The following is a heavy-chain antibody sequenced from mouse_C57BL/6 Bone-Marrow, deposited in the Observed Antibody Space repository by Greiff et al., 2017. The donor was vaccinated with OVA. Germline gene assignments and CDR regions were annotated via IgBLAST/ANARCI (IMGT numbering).Heavy chain of an antibody. Sequence: QLQQSGAELVRPGASVTLSCKASGYTFTEYEMHWVKQTPVHGLEWIGAIDPETGGTAYNQKFKGKAILTADKSSSTAYMERRSLTSEDSAVYYCTKASYYRNPRGQGTLVTVSA. CDR1: GYTFTEYE. CDR2: IDPETGGT. D-gene: IGHD2-5*01. CDR3: TKASYYRNP. J-gene: IGHJ3*01. V-gene: IGHV1-15*01.